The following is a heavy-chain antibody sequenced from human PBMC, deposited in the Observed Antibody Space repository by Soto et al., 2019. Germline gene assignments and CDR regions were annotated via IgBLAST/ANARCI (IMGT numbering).Heavy chain of an antibody. CDR2: ISSSSNSI. CDR1: GFTFSSYS. CDR3: AGDRGAIFGYYYYGMDG. J-gene: IGHJ6*02. Sequence: GGSLRLSCAASGFTFSSYSMNWVRQAPGSGPEWVSYISSSSNSIYYADSVKGRFTISRDNAKNSLHLQMNSLRAEDTAVYYCAGDRGAIFGYYYYGMDGWGQGTTVTASS. D-gene: IGHD3-9*01. V-gene: IGHV3-48*01.